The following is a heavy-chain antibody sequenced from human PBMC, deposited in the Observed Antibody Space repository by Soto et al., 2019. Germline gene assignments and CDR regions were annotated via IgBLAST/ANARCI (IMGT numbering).Heavy chain of an antibody. V-gene: IGHV1-58*02. CDR1: GFTFTSSA. J-gene: IGHJ5*02. CDR3: ARDFFVRGYDLPSFDP. CDR2: IVVDSGNT. D-gene: IGHD5-12*01. Sequence: SVKVSCKASGFTFTSSAMQWVRQARGQGLEWIGWIVVDSGNTNYAQKLQERVTMTTDTSTSTAYMELRSLRSDDTAVYYCARDFFVRGYDLPSFDPWGQGSLVTVSS.